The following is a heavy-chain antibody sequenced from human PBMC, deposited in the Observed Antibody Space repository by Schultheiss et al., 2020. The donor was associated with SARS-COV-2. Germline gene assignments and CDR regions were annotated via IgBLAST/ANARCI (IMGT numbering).Heavy chain of an antibody. CDR1: GFTFSSYA. V-gene: IGHV3-30*07. J-gene: IGHJ6*02. CDR3: ASRITIFGVALYGMDV. D-gene: IGHD3-3*01. Sequence: GGSLRLSCAASGFTFSSYAMSWVRQAPGKGLEWVAVISYDGSNKYYADSVKGRFTISRDNAKNSLYLQMNSLRAEDTAVYYCASRITIFGVALYGMDVWGQGTTVTVSS. CDR2: ISYDGSNK.